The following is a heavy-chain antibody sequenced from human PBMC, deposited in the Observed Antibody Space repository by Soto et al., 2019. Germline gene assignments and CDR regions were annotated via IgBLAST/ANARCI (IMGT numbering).Heavy chain of an antibody. CDR2: MNPNSGNT. J-gene: IGHJ6*03. D-gene: IGHD3-10*01. CDR3: AIGQTGSYYFDYYMDV. V-gene: IGHV1-8*01. CDR1: GYTFTSYD. Sequence: ASVKVSCKASGYTFTSYDINWVRQATGQGLEWMGWMNPNSGNTGYAQKFQGRVTMTRNTSICTAYMELSSLRSEDTSFYYCAIGQTGSYYFDYYMDVWGKGTTVTVSS.